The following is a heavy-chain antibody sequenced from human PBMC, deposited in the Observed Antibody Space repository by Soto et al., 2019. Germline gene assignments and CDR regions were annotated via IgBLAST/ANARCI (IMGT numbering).Heavy chain of an antibody. CDR1: GGSFSGYY. J-gene: IGHJ6*02. CDR2: INHSGST. CDR3: ARGYLSQLWLHYYYGMDV. Sequence: SETLSLTCAVYGGSFSGYYWSWIRQPPGKGLEWIGEINHSGSTNYNPSLKSRVTISVDTSKNQFSLKLSSVTAADTAVYYCARGYLSQLWLHYYYGMDVWGQGTTVTVSS. D-gene: IGHD5-18*01. V-gene: IGHV4-34*01.